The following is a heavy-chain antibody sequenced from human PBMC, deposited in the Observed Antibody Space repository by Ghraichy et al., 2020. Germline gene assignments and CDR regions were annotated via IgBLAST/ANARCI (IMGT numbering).Heavy chain of an antibody. CDR2: IYYSGST. CDR1: GGSISSSSYY. Sequence: SETLSLTCTVSGGSISSSSYYWGWIRQPPGKGLEWIGSIYYSGSTYYNPSLKSRVTISVDTSKNQFSLKLSSVTAADTAVYYCARHGSRYLDWFDPWGQGTLVTVSS. J-gene: IGHJ5*02. D-gene: IGHD3-16*02. CDR3: ARHGSRYLDWFDP. V-gene: IGHV4-39*07.